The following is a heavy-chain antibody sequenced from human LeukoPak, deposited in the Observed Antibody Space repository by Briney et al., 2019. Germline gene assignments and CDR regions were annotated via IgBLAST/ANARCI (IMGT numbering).Heavy chain of an antibody. CDR1: GGTFSSYA. CDR3: AREKVDAFDI. D-gene: IGHD2-15*01. J-gene: IGHJ3*02. CDR2: IIPIFGTA. V-gene: IGHV1-69*05. Sequence: SVKVSSKASGGTFSSYAISWVRQAPGQGLEWMGGIIPIFGTANYAQKFQGRVTITTDESTSTAYMELSSLRSEDTAVYYCAREKVDAFDIWGQGTMVTVSS.